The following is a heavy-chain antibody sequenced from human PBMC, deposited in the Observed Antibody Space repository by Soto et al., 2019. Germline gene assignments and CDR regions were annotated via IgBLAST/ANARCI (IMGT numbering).Heavy chain of an antibody. V-gene: IGHV3-30-3*01. D-gene: IGHD1-26*01. CDR1: GFTFSSYA. Sequence: LRLSFAASGFTFSSYAMHWVRQAPGKGLEWVAVISYDGSNKYYADSVKGRFTISRDNSKNTLYLQMNSLRAEDTAVYYCAREGATMTYDYWGQGTLVTVSS. CDR2: ISYDGSNK. CDR3: AREGATMTYDY. J-gene: IGHJ4*02.